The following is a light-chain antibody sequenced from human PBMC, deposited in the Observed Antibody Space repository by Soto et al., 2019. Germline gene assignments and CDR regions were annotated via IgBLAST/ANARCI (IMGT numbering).Light chain of an antibody. V-gene: IGLV2-14*01. CDR3: SSYTTSGSLV. J-gene: IGLJ2*01. Sequence: QSVLTQPASVSGSPGQSITISCTGTSSDVGGYNYVSRYQQHPGKAPKLMIYDVSNRPSGVSNRFSGSKSGNTASLTISGLQAEDEADYYCSSYTTSGSLVFGGGTKVTVL. CDR1: SSDVGGYNY. CDR2: DVS.